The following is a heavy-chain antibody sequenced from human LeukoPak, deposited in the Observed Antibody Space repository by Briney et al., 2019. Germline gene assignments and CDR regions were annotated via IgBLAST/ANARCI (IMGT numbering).Heavy chain of an antibody. J-gene: IGHJ4*02. V-gene: IGHV3-30*02. CDR2: IQDKGIDK. D-gene: IGHD5/OR15-5a*01. CDR1: GFTFIRYG. CDR3: ARDSRVWAFDY. Sequence: GGSLRLSCEASGFTFIRYGFHWVRQAPGKGLEWVAYIQDKGIDKSYVDSVRGRFTISRDDSKSTLSLHMNSLRAEDTGVYYCARDSRVWAFDYWGQGILVTVAS.